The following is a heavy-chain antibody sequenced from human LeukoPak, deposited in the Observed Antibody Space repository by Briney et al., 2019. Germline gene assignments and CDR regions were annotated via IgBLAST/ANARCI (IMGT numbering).Heavy chain of an antibody. CDR3: ARDREWLAYYYMDV. J-gene: IGHJ6*03. Sequence: SETLSLTCTVSGGSISSSSYYWGWIRQPPGKGLEWIGSIYYSGSIYYNPSLKSRVTISVDTSKNQFSLKLSSVTAADTAVYYCARDREWLAYYYMDVWGKGTTVTVSS. D-gene: IGHD6-19*01. V-gene: IGHV4-39*07. CDR2: IYYSGSI. CDR1: GGSISSSSYY.